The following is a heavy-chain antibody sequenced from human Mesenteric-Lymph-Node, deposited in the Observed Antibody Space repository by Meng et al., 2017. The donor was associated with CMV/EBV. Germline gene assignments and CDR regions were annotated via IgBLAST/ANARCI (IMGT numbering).Heavy chain of an antibody. D-gene: IGHD2-21*02. CDR1: GGSISSSSYY. Sequence: GSLRLSCTVSGGSISSSSYYWGWIRQPPGKGLEWIGSIYYSGSTYYNPSLKSRVTISVDTSKNQFSLKLSSVTAADTAVYYCARGLLLLFDYWGQGTLVTVSS. CDR2: IYYSGST. V-gene: IGHV4-39*07. CDR3: ARGLLLLFDY. J-gene: IGHJ4*02.